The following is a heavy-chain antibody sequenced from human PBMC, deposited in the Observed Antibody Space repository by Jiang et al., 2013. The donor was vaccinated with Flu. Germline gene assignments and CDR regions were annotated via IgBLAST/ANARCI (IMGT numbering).Heavy chain of an antibody. CDR1: GDSVSSNSAA. CDR3: AREYYGSGSYPHPLFDP. J-gene: IGHJ5*02. CDR2: TYYRSKWYN. Sequence: SGDSVSSNSAAWNWIRQSPSRGLEWLGRTYYRSKWYNDYAVSVKSRITINPDTSKNQFSLQLNSVTPEDTAVYYCAREYYGSGSYPHPLFDPWGQGTLVTVSS. V-gene: IGHV6-1*01. D-gene: IGHD3-10*01.